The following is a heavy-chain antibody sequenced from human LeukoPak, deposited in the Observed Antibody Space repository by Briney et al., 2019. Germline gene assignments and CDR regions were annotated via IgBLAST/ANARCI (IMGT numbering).Heavy chain of an antibody. CDR2: ISAYNGNT. CDR3: ARDPGYYDSSGYYSGWFDP. CDR1: GYSFTSNG. Sequence: ASVKVSCKASGYSFTSNGMNWVRQAPGQGLEWMGWISAYNGNTNYAQKLQGRVTMTTDTSTSTAYMELRSLRSDDTAVYYCARDPGYYDSSGYYSGWFDPWGQGTLVTVSS. J-gene: IGHJ5*02. D-gene: IGHD3-22*01. V-gene: IGHV1-18*01.